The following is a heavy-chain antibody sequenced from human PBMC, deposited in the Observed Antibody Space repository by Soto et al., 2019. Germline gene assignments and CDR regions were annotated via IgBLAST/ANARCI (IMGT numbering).Heavy chain of an antibody. CDR3: ARDYGYSGYGHYYYHGMDV. CDR2: TYYRSKWYN. CDR1: GDSVSSNSAA. J-gene: IGHJ6*02. D-gene: IGHD5-12*01. Sequence: SQTLSLTCAISGDSVSSNSAAWNWIRQSPSRGLEWLGRTYYRSKWYNDYAVSVKSRITINPDTSKNQFSLQLNSVTPEDTAVYYCARDYGYSGYGHYYYHGMDVWGQGTTVNVSS. V-gene: IGHV6-1*01.